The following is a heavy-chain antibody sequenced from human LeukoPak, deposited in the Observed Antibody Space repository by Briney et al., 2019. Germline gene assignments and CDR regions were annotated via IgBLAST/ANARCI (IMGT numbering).Heavy chain of an antibody. V-gene: IGHV3-11*01. CDR1: GVTFSDYY. D-gene: IGHD3-22*01. CDR2: ISSSGSTI. Sequence: GGALRLSCAASGVTFSDYYMSWIRQAPGKGLEWVSYISSSGSTIYHANSVKGRFTISRATAKNSLYLQMNSLRAEDTAVYYCARVLRSGYYPQNWGQGTLVTVSS. CDR3: ARVLRSGYYPQN. J-gene: IGHJ4*02.